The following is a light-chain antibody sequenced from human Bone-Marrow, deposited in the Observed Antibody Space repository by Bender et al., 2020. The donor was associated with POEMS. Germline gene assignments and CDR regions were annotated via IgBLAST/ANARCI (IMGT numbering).Light chain of an antibody. CDR3: SAFSTGRTYV. CDR1: SSDVGGNYF. J-gene: IGLJ1*01. CDR2: QVN. Sequence: QSALTQPASVSGSPGQSITISCTGTSSDVGGNYFVSWYQQHPAKAPKLIMYQVNKRPSGVPDRFSGSKSGNTASLTVSGLQAEDEADYYCSAFSTGRTYVFGTGTEVTVL. V-gene: IGLV2-14*01.